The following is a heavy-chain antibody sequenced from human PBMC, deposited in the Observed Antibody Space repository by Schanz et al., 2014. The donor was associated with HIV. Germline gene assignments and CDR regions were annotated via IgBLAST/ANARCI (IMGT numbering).Heavy chain of an antibody. D-gene: IGHD4-4*01. CDR2: ITYDGSIK. Sequence: QVQLVETGGGVVQPGRSLRLSCAASGFIFRTHGMHWVRQAPGKGPEWVAFITYDGSIKKHADSVKGRFTISRDYAKSSLYLQMNSLRDDDTAVYYCARGWRENSFDYWGQGTLVTVSS. CDR3: ARGWRENSFDY. CDR1: GFIFRTHG. V-gene: IGHV3-30*03. J-gene: IGHJ4*02.